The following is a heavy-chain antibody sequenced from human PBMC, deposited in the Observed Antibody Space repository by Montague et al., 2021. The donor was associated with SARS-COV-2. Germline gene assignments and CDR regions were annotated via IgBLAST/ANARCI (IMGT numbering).Heavy chain of an antibody. CDR2: TYQNGHP. J-gene: IGHJ3*01. V-gene: IGHV4-30-2*01. Sequence: TLSLTCAVSGASIISGGNPWSWVRQPPGKGLEWLGYTYQNGHPSYNPSPKSRVTILIDASKNQMFLELTSVTAADTAVYFCARGIESLGFDVWGRGTLVTVSP. CDR1: GASIISGGNP. D-gene: IGHD2/OR15-2a*01. CDR3: ARGIESLGFDV.